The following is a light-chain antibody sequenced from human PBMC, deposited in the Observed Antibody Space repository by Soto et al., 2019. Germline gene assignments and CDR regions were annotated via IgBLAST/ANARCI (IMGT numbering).Light chain of an antibody. CDR1: SSNIGAGYD. CDR3: QSYDSSLSGYVV. CDR2: GNS. V-gene: IGLV1-40*01. Sequence: QSVLTQPPSVSGAPGQRVTISCTGSSSNIGAGYDVHWYQQLPGTAPKRLIYGNSNRPSGVPDRFSGYKSGTSASLAITGLQAEDESDYYCQSYDSSLSGYVVFGGGTTLTVL. J-gene: IGLJ2*01.